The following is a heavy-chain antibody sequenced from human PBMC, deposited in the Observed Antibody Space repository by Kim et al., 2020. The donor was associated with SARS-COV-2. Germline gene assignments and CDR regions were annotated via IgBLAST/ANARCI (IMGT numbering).Heavy chain of an antibody. D-gene: IGHD2-15*01. CDR1: GFTFSGSA. V-gene: IGHV3-73*01. Sequence: LSLTCAASGFTFSGSAMHWVRQASGKGLEWVGHIRGRANSYATAYAASVKGRFTVSRDDSKNTAYLQMNSLKTEDTAVYYCSGGSPPQNWGQGTLVTVSS. J-gene: IGHJ4*02. CDR3: SGGSPPQN. CDR2: IRGRANSYAT.